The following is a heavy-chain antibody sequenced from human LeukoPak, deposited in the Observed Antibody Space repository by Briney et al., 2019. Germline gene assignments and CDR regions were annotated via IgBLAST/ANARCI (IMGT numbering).Heavy chain of an antibody. D-gene: IGHD4-17*01. J-gene: IGHJ4*02. CDR2: IYTSGST. CDR1: GGSISSYY. Sequence: SETLSLTCTVSGGSISSYYWSWIRQPAGKGLEWIGRIYTSGSTNYNPSLKSRVTMSVDTSKNQFSLKLSSVTAADTAVYYCARCGGDYDPYYFDYWGQGTLLTVSS. V-gene: IGHV4-4*07. CDR3: ARCGGDYDPYYFDY.